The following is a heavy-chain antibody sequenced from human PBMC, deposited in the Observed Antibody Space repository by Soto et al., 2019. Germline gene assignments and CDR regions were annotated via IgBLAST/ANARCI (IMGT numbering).Heavy chain of an antibody. J-gene: IGHJ3*02. Sequence: ASVKVSCKASGYTFTSYGISLVRQAPGQGLEWMGWINAYNGNTNYAQKLQGRVTMTTDTSTSTAYMELSSLRSGDTAVYYCARDQGVLRYLDWPTGAIDISGQRTMVTGS. CDR3: ARDQGVLRYLDWPTGAIDI. D-gene: IGHD3-9*01. CDR2: INAYNGNT. V-gene: IGHV1-18*01. CDR1: GYTFTSYG.